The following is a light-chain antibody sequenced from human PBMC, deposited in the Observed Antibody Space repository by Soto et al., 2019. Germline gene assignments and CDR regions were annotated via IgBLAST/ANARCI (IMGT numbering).Light chain of an antibody. CDR2: GAS. J-gene: IGKJ2*01. CDR3: HQYGTSRDYT. V-gene: IGKV3-20*01. CDR1: QSVSSNY. Sequence: EIVLTQSPGTLSLSPGERATLSCRASQSVSSNYLAWYQQKPGQPPRVLIYGASTRATGIPDTFTGSGSGTDFSLTISSLEPDDFAVYYCHQYGTSRDYTFGQGTKLEI.